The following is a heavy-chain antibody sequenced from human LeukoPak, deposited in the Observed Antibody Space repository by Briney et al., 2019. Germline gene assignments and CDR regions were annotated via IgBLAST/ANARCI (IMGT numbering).Heavy chain of an antibody. CDR1: GFTFSSYW. CDR3: ARGHPHGWELYLDY. Sequence: GGSLRLSCVASGFTFSSYWMHWVRQDPRKGLVWVSRISGDGRNTNYADSVRGRFTISRDNAKNTLYLQMNTLRVEDTAVYYCARGHPHGWELYLDYWGQGTLVTVS. CDR2: ISGDGRNT. D-gene: IGHD1-26*01. J-gene: IGHJ4*02. V-gene: IGHV3-74*01.